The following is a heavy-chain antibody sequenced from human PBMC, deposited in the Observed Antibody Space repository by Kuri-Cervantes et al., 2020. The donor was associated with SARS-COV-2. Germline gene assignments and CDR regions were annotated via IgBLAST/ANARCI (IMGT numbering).Heavy chain of an antibody. CDR2: SNTGNGNR. Sequence: ASVKVSCKASGYTFITYPIHWVRQAPGQRLECMGWSNTGNGNRECSQELKGRVTITRDTTASTAYMKLSRLRSDDTAVYYCARDRFNWNDMIDYWGQGTLITVSS. D-gene: IGHD1-20*01. J-gene: IGHJ4*02. V-gene: IGHV1-3*02. CDR1: GYTFITYP. CDR3: ARDRFNWNDMIDY.